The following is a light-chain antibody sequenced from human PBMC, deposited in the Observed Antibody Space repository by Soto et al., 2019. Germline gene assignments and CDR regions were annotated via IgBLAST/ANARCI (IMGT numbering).Light chain of an antibody. CDR2: EDN. CDR3: QAWDSNTVV. Sequence: SYELTQPPSVSVSPGQTATITCSADKLGDKYACWYQQRPGQSPVLVIYEDNKRPSGIPERFSGSNSGRTATLTISGTQAMDEADYYCQAWDSNTVVFGGGTKLTVL. CDR1: KLGDKY. V-gene: IGLV3-1*01. J-gene: IGLJ2*01.